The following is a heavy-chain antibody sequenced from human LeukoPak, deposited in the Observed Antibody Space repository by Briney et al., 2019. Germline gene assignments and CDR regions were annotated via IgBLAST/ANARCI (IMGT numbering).Heavy chain of an antibody. V-gene: IGHV3-30*18. Sequence: PGGSLRLPCAASGFTFSSYGMHWVRQAPGKGLEWVAVISYDGSNKYYADSVKGRFTISRDNSKNTLYLQMNSLRAEDTAVYYCAKDALSRYYDSSGYPTFVDYWGQGTLVTVSS. CDR3: AKDALSRYYDSSGYPTFVDY. CDR2: ISYDGSNK. J-gene: IGHJ4*02. CDR1: GFTFSSYG. D-gene: IGHD3-22*01.